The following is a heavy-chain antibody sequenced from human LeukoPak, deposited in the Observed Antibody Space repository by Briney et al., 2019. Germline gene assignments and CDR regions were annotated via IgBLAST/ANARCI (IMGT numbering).Heavy chain of an antibody. D-gene: IGHD2-2*01. V-gene: IGHV4-4*07. J-gene: IGHJ6*03. CDR2: IYTSGST. CDR1: GGSISSYY. CDR3: ARASTNQLLTSYYYYYYYMDV. Sequence: SETLSLTCTVSGGSISSYYWSWIRQPAGKGLEWIGRIYTSGSTNYNPSLKSRVTMSVDTSKNQFSLKLSSVTAEDTAVYYCARASTNQLLTSYYYYYYYMDVWGKGTTVTISS.